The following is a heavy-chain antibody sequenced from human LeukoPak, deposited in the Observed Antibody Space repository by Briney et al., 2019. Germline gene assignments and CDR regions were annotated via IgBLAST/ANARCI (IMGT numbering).Heavy chain of an antibody. Sequence: SDTLSLTCAVYGGSFSGYYWSWIRQPPGKGLEWIGEINHSGSTNYNPSLKSRVTISVDTSKNQFSLKLSSVTAADTAVYYCARGTNILTGYYYYMDVWGKGTTVTVSS. V-gene: IGHV4-34*01. CDR1: GGSFSGYY. D-gene: IGHD3-9*01. CDR3: ARGTNILTGYYYYMDV. J-gene: IGHJ6*03. CDR2: INHSGST.